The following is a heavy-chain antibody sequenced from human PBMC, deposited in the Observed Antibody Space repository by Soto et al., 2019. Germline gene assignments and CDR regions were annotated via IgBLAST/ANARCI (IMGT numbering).Heavy chain of an antibody. V-gene: IGHV1-2*02. J-gene: IGHJ4*02. D-gene: IGHD3-16*01. CDR1: GYTFTDYY. CDR3: AIDPIGGGAPYYFDY. CDR2: INPNTGGT. Sequence: QVQLVQSAADVKKPGASVRVSCKASGYTFTDYYLYWLRQAPGQGLEWMGGINPNTGGTIYAQKFQGRAARTRETAVNTAYMALPSLTSGDTAVYYCAIDPIGGGAPYYFDYWGQGTLVTVSS.